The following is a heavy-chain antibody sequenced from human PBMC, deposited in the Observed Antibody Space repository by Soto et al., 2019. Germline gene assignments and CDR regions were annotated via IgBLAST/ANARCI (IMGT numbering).Heavy chain of an antibody. CDR3: ARAHYDFWSGSPVYFDY. CDR1: GGSISSGGYS. CDR2: IYHSGST. Sequence: SETLSLTCAVSGGSISSGGYSWSWIRHPPGKGLEWIGHIYHSGSTYYNPSLKSRVTISVDRSKNQFSLKLSSVTAADTAVYYCARAHYDFWSGSPVYFDYWGQGTLVTVSS. J-gene: IGHJ4*02. D-gene: IGHD3-3*01. V-gene: IGHV4-30-2*01.